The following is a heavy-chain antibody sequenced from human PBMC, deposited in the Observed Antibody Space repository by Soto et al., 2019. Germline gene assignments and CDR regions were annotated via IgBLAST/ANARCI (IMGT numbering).Heavy chain of an antibody. CDR3: ARGLSGYSGYDSCWFDP. CDR1: GFTFSSYW. J-gene: IGHJ5*02. D-gene: IGHD5-12*01. Sequence: EVQLVESGGGLVQPGGSLRLSCAASGFTFSSYWMSWVRRAPGKGLEWVANIKQDGSEKYYVDSVKGRFTISRDNAKNSLYLQMNSLRAEDTAVYYCARGLSGYSGYDSCWFDPWGQGTLVTVSS. V-gene: IGHV3-7*01. CDR2: IKQDGSEK.